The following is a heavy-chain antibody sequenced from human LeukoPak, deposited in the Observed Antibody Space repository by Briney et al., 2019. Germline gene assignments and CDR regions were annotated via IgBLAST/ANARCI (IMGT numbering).Heavy chain of an antibody. Sequence: GGSLRLSCAASGFTFSNAWMSWVRQAPGKGLEWVGRIKSKTDGGTTDYAAPVKGRFTISRDDSKNTLYLQMNSLKTEDTAVYYCTLYYYDSSAYLDWGQGTLVAVSS. D-gene: IGHD3-22*01. V-gene: IGHV3-15*01. CDR1: GFTFSNAW. J-gene: IGHJ4*02. CDR3: TLYYYDSSAYLD. CDR2: IKSKTDGGTT.